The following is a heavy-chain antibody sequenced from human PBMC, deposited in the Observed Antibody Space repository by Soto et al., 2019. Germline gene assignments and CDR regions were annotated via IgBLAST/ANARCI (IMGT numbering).Heavy chain of an antibody. V-gene: IGHV3-23*01. J-gene: IGHJ5*02. CDR1: GFSVRGSY. CDR3: AKVTYYYDSSHSGPDWFDP. D-gene: IGHD3-22*01. CDR2: ISGSGGST. Sequence: GGSLRLSCAASGFSVRGSYMGWVRQAPGKGLEWVSAISGSGGSTYYADSVKGRFTISRDNSKNTLYLQMNSLRAEDTAVYYRAKVTYYYDSSHSGPDWFDPWDQGTLVTVSS.